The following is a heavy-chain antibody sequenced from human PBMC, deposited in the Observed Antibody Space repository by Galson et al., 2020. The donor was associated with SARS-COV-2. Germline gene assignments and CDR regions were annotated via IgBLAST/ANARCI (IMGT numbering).Heavy chain of an antibody. V-gene: IGHV3-30*17. D-gene: IGHD3-10*02. Sequence: LHGESLKISCEASGFTFTLHPMHWVRQAPGKGLEWVAVISLDGKNEFYADSVKGRFTISSDNSKNILYLQMNSLRAEDTALYYCVRDMLGEKLEADYWGQGILVTVSS. CDR1: GFTFTLHP. CDR2: ISLDGKNE. CDR3: VRDMLGEKLEADY. J-gene: IGHJ4*02.